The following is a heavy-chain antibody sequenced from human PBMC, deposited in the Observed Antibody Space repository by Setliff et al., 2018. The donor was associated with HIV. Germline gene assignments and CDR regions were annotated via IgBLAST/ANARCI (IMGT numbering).Heavy chain of an antibody. J-gene: IGHJ4*02. V-gene: IGHV4-34*01. CDR1: GGSFSGYY. CDR2: IYYSGST. CDR3: ARRGSGSPFDY. Sequence: NPSETLSLTCAVYGGSFSGYYWSWIRQPPGKGLEWIGSIYYSGSTYYNPSLKSRVTISVETPKNQFSLKLSSVTAADTAVYYCARRGSGSPFDYWGQGTLVTVSS. D-gene: IGHD1-26*01.